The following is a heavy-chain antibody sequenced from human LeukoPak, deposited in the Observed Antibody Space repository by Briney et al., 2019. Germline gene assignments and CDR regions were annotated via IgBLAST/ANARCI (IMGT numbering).Heavy chain of an antibody. CDR2: IIPIFGTA. CDR3: ARRVSAMDPYYYYYGMDV. J-gene: IGHJ6*02. CDR1: GGTFSSFA. V-gene: IGHV1-69*13. Sequence: GASVKVSCKASGGTFSSFAISWVRQAPGQGLEWMGGIIPIFGTANYAQKFQGRVTITADESTSTAYTELSSLRSEDTAVYYCARRVSAMDPYYYYYGMDVWGQGTTVTVSS. D-gene: IGHD5-18*01.